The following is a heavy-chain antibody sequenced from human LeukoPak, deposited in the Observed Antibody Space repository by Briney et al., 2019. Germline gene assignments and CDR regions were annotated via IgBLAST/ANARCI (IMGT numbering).Heavy chain of an antibody. J-gene: IGHJ4*02. CDR2: ISSSGSTI. CDR3: ARDGTGCGGDCYSDY. V-gene: IGHV3-48*03. D-gene: IGHD2-21*02. CDR1: GFTFSSYE. Sequence: GGSLRLSCAASGFTFSSYEMNWVRQAPGKGLEWVSYISSSGSTIYYADSVKGRFTISRDNAKNSLYLQMNSLRAEDTAVYYCARDGTGCGGDCYSDYWGQGTLVTVSS.